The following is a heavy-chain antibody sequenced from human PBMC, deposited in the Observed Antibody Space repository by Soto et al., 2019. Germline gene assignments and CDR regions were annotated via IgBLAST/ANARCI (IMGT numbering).Heavy chain of an antibody. V-gene: IGHV1-69*06. D-gene: IGHD3-22*01. J-gene: IGHJ4*02. CDR2: IIPIFGTA. CDR3: ASLPYPYYYDSSGYSDSDIDY. Sequence: SVKVSCKASGGTFSSYAISWVRQAPGQGLEWMGGIIPIFGTANYAQKFQGRVTITAGKSTSTAYMELSSLRSEDTAVYYCASLPYPYYYDSSGYSDSDIDYWGQGTLVTVSS. CDR1: GGTFSSYA.